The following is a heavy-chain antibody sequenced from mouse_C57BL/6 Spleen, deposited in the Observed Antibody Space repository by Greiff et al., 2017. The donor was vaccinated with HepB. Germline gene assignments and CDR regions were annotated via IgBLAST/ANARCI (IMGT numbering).Heavy chain of an antibody. CDR3: ARCVSYYAMDY. CDR2: ISYDGSN. V-gene: IGHV3-6*01. J-gene: IGHJ4*01. Sequence: EVKLMESGPGLVKPSQSLSLTCSVTGYSITSGYYWNWIRQFPGNKLEWMGYISYDGSNNYNPSLKNRISITRDTSKNQFFLKLNSVTTEDTATYYDARCVSYYAMDYWGQGTSVTVSS. CDR1: GYSITSGYY.